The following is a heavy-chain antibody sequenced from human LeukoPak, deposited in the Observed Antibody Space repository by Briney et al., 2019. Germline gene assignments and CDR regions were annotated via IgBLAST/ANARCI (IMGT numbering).Heavy chain of an antibody. V-gene: IGHV1-18*01. CDR2: ISAYNGNT. D-gene: IGHD3-3*01. J-gene: IGHJ6*04. Sequence: ASVTVSCKASVYTFTSYGISWVRQAPGQGLEWMGWISAYNGNTNYAQKLQGRVTMTTDTSTSTAYMELRSLRSDDTAVYYCATAGITIFGVALPADVWGKGTTVTVSS. CDR3: ATAGITIFGVALPADV. CDR1: VYTFTSYG.